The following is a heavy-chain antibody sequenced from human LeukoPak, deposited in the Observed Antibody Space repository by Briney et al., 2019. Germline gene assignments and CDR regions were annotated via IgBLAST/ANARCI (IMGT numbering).Heavy chain of an antibody. CDR1: GYSFTSYW. D-gene: IGHD2-2*01. V-gene: IGHV5-51*01. CDR3: ARFKDIVVVPAFFDY. J-gene: IGHJ4*02. Sequence: KCGESLKISCKGSGYSFTSYWIGWVRQMPGKGLEWMGIIYPGDSDTRYSPSFQGQVTISADKSISTAYLQWSSLKASDTAMYYCARFKDIVVVPAFFDYWGQGTLVTVSS. CDR2: IYPGDSDT.